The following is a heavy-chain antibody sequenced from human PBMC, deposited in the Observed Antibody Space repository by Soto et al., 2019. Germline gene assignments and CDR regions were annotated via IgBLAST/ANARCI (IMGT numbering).Heavy chain of an antibody. CDR2: ISSSSSYI. CDR3: ARDLGRRSFDY. Sequence: GGSLRLSCAASGFTFSSYSMNWVRQAPGKGLEWVSSISSSSSYIYYADSVKGRFTISRDNAKNSLYLRMNSLRAEDTAVYYCARDLGRRSFDYWGQGTLVTVSS. D-gene: IGHD2-15*01. J-gene: IGHJ4*02. V-gene: IGHV3-21*01. CDR1: GFTFSSYS.